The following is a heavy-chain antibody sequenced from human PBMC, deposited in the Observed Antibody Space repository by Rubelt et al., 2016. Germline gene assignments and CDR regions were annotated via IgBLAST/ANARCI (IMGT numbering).Heavy chain of an antibody. V-gene: IGHV4-34*01. J-gene: IGHJ4*02. CDR3: ARGFFNRRGFDY. CDR1: GGSFSGYY. CDR2: INHSGST. D-gene: IGHD3-10*01. Sequence: QVQLQQWGAGLLKPSETLSLTCAVYGGSFSGYYWSWIRQPPGKGLEWIGEINHSGSTNYNPSLKSRVTISLDTSKSQFFLELSSVTAADTAVYYCARGFFNRRGFDYWGQGTLVTVSS.